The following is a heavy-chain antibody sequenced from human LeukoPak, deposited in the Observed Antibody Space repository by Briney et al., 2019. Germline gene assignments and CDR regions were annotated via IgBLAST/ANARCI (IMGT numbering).Heavy chain of an antibody. J-gene: IGHJ6*02. D-gene: IGHD1-26*01. Sequence: PSQTLSLTCTVSGGSISSGSYDWSWNRQPDGKGLEWIGRIYTSGSTNYNPSLKSRVTISVDTSKNQFSLKLSSVTAADTAVYYCARVGANYYYGMDVWGQGTTVAVSS. V-gene: IGHV4-61*02. CDR1: GGSISSGSYD. CDR3: ARVGANYYYGMDV. CDR2: IYTSGST.